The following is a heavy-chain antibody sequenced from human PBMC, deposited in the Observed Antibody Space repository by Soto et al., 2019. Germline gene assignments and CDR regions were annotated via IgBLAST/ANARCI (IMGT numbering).Heavy chain of an antibody. CDR2: TYYRSKWSS. CDR3: QRNGDYLVDY. D-gene: IGHD7-27*01. J-gene: IGHJ4*02. V-gene: IGHV6-1*01. CDR1: GDSVSSKSAA. Sequence: PSQTLSLTCAISGDSVSSKSAAWHWIRQSPSRGLEWLGRTYYRSKWSSNYAVSVKSRITINPDTSKNQFSLQLRSVTHDDTAMYSCQRNGDYLVDYWGQGTLVTVSS.